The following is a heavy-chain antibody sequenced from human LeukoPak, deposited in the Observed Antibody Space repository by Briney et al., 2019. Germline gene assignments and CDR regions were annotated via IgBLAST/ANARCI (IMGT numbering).Heavy chain of an antibody. Sequence: SETLSLTCTVSGGSISSYYWSWIRQPPGKGLEWIGYIYYSGSTNYNPSLKSRVTISVDTSKNQFSLKLSSVTAADTAVYYCARDMVGYCSSTSCYEFDPWGQGTLVTVSS. CDR1: GGSISSYY. J-gene: IGHJ5*02. CDR2: IYYSGST. D-gene: IGHD2-2*01. CDR3: ARDMVGYCSSTSCYEFDP. V-gene: IGHV4-59*12.